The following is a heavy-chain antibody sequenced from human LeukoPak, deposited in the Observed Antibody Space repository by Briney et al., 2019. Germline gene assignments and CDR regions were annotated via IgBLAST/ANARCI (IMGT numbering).Heavy chain of an antibody. J-gene: IGHJ6*03. CDR2: ISGSGGST. V-gene: IGHV3-23*01. CDR1: GFTFSSYA. D-gene: IGHD3-10*01. CDR3: AKDSGPLYYYYYYMDV. Sequence: GGSLRLSCAASGFTFSSYAMSWVRQAPGKGLEWVSAISGSGGSTYYADSVKGRFTISRDNSKNTLYLQMNSLRAEDTAVYYCAKDSGPLYYYYYYMDVWGKGTTVTISS.